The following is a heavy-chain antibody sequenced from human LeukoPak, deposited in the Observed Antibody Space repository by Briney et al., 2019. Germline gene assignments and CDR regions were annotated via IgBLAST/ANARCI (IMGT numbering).Heavy chain of an antibody. D-gene: IGHD3-10*01. CDR1: GDSISRYY. J-gene: IGHJ4*02. Sequence: SETLSLICTVSGDSISRYYWSWIRQPAGKGLEYIGRIYSTGSTNYNPSLRSRVTISVDTSKNHFSLKLSSVTAADTAVYYCARDQTYSGSGIYTYFDYWGQGILVTVSS. V-gene: IGHV4-4*07. CDR2: IYSTGST. CDR3: ARDQTYSGSGIYTYFDY.